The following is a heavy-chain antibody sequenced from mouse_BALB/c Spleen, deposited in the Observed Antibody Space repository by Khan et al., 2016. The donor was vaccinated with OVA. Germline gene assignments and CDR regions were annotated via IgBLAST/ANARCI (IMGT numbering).Heavy chain of an antibody. V-gene: IGHV9-1*03. J-gene: IGHJ4*01. CDR2: IITYSGEP. Sequence: QMQLVQSGPGLVKPSQTLSLSCTVSGYSITSGYMNWLMQSPGKTLKYMGCIITYSGEPTYAADFKGRFNSPFETAASNYYLQINMQNNDDTTNYSATRPYDYAETIDYWGQGTPVTVSS. CDR3: TRPYDYAETIDY. D-gene: IGHD1-1*02. CDR1: GYSITSGY.